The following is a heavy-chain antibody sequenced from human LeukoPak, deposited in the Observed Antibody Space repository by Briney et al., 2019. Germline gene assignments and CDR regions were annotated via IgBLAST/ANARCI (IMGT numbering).Heavy chain of an antibody. Sequence: PGGSLRLSRAASGFTFSSYWMTWVRQAPGKGLEWVAFIRYDGSNKYYADSVKGRFTISRDNSKNTLYLQMNSLRAEDTAVYYCAKIGSWGSDYWGQGTLVTVSS. CDR3: AKIGSWGSDY. D-gene: IGHD3-10*01. J-gene: IGHJ4*02. CDR2: IRYDGSNK. CDR1: GFTFSSYW. V-gene: IGHV3-30*02.